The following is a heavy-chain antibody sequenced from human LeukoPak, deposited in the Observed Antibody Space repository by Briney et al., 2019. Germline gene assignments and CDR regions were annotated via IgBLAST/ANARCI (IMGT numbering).Heavy chain of an antibody. Sequence: HPGGSLRLSCAASGFTFSGYAMSWVRQAPGKGLEWVSAISGSGGSTYYADSVKGRFTISRDNSKNTLYLQMNSLRAEDTAIYYCARRDYVGGTFYSYVFGSWGQGPL. CDR1: GFTFSGYA. V-gene: IGHV3-23*01. J-gene: IGHJ5*01. CDR3: ARRDYVGGTFYSYVFGS. CDR2: ISGSGGST. D-gene: IGHD3-10*02.